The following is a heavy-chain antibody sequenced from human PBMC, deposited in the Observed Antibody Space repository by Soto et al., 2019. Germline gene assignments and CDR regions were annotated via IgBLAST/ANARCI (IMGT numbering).Heavy chain of an antibody. Sequence: SETLSLTCTVSGGSISSGGYYWSWIRQHPGKGLEWIGYIYYSGSTYYNPSLKSRVTISVDTSKNQFSLKLSSVTAADTAVYYCAREAYYYDSSGYYPGGLDYWGQGTLVTVSS. J-gene: IGHJ4*02. CDR2: IYYSGST. CDR3: AREAYYYDSSGYYPGGLDY. V-gene: IGHV4-31*03. D-gene: IGHD3-22*01. CDR1: GGSISSGGYY.